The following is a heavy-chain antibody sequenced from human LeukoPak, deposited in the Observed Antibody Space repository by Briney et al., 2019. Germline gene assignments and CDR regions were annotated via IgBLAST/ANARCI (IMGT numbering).Heavy chain of an antibody. J-gene: IGHJ4*02. Sequence: QPGGSLRLSCAASGFTFSSYAMKWVRQAPGKGLEWVSTISGSGASTYYADSVKGRFTISRDNSKNTLYLQLNSLRAEDTAVYYCAKVRDIYCSGGTRFYFDYWGQGTLVTVSS. CDR2: ISGSGAST. V-gene: IGHV3-23*01. CDR3: AKVRDIYCSGGTRFYFDY. D-gene: IGHD2-15*01. CDR1: GFTFSSYA.